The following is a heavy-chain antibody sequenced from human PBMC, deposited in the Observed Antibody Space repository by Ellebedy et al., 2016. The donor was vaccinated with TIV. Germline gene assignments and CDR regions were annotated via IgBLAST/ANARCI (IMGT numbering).Heavy chain of an antibody. CDR2: ISWNSGSI. CDR1: GFTFDDYA. Sequence: GGSLRLXXAASGFTFDDYAMHWVRQAPGKGLEWVSGISWNSGSIGYADSVKGRFTISRDNAKNSLYLQMNSPRAEDTALYYCAKGDSSWYRFDYWGQGTLVTVSS. J-gene: IGHJ4*02. D-gene: IGHD6-13*01. CDR3: AKGDSSWYRFDY. V-gene: IGHV3-9*01.